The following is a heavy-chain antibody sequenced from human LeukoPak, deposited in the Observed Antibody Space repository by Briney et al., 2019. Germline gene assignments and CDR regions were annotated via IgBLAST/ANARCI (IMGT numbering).Heavy chain of an antibody. D-gene: IGHD3-10*01. CDR3: ARLSPSSGCEDY. CDR2: IYYSGST. J-gene: IGHJ4*02. V-gene: IGHV4-59*01. Sequence: SETLSLTCTVSGDSIISYYWSWIRQPPGKGLEWIGYIYYSGSTKYNPSLESRVTISVDTSKNQFSLKLTSVNAADTAMNYCARLSPSSGCEDYWGQGTLVTVSS. CDR1: GDSIISYY.